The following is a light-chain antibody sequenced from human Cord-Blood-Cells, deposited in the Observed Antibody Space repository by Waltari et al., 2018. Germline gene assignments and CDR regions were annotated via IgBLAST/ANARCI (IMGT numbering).Light chain of an antibody. CDR2: WAS. Sequence: DIMMTQSPDSLAVSLGERATIHYKSSQSVLYSSNNKNYLAWYQQKPGQPPKLLIYWASTRESGVPDRFSGSGSGTDFTLTISSLQAEDVAVYYCQQYYSTPLTFGGGTKVEIK. J-gene: IGKJ4*01. CDR3: QQYYSTPLT. V-gene: IGKV4-1*01. CDR1: QSVLYSSNNKNY.